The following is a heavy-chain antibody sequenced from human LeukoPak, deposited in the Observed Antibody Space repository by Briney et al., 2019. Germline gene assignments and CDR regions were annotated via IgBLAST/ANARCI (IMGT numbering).Heavy chain of an antibody. CDR2: IYSGGST. V-gene: IGHV3-66*01. CDR3: ARDVGVPGYYFGMDV. CDR1: GFTVSSNY. J-gene: IGHJ6*02. D-gene: IGHD2-2*01. Sequence: GGSLRLSCAASGFTVSSNYMSWVRQAPGKGLEWVSDIYSGGSTYYADSVKGRFTISRDNSKNTLYLQMNSLRAEDTAVYYCARDVGVPGYYFGMDVWGQGTTVTVSS.